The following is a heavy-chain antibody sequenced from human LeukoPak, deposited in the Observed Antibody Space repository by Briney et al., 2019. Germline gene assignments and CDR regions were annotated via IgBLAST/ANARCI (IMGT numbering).Heavy chain of an antibody. J-gene: IGHJ4*02. CDR2: ISSSGSYI. CDR1: GFTFSSYS. D-gene: IGHD1-26*01. Sequence: GGSLRLSCAASGFTFSSYSMNWVRQAPGKGLEWVSSISSSGSYIYYADSVKGRFTISRDNAKNSLYLQMNSLRAEDTAVYYCARAQSVVGATTGLDYWGQGTLVTVSS. V-gene: IGHV3-21*01. CDR3: ARAQSVVGATTGLDY.